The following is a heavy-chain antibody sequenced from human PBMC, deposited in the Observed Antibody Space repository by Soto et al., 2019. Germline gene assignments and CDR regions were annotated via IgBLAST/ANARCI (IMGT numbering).Heavy chain of an antibody. Sequence: QVQLQESGPGLVKPSQTLSLTCSVSGGSISSDGYYWSWIRQPPGKGLEWIGYTYLSGSTYRNPAIKSRLTISIDVSKNQLSLNLTSVTAADTAVYYCARAEVGYDSSGYYRYGMDVWGQGTTVTVSS. V-gene: IGHV4-31*03. CDR2: TYLSGST. CDR1: GGSISSDGYY. D-gene: IGHD3-22*01. CDR3: ARAEVGYDSSGYYRYGMDV. J-gene: IGHJ6*02.